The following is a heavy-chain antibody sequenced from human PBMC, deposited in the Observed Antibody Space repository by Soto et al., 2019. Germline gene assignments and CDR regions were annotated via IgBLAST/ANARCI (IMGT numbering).Heavy chain of an antibody. CDR3: ARQASGYYYGWFDP. CDR2: IFYSGGT. D-gene: IGHD3-22*01. CDR1: GGSFSTYY. Sequence: SETLSLTCAVYGGSFSTYYWAWIRQSPGKGLEWIGTIFYSGGTFYTPSLKSRVTMSVDTSNNQFSLKLSSVTAADTAVYYCARQASGYYYGWFDPWGQGTLVTVSS. V-gene: IGHV4-39*01. J-gene: IGHJ5*02.